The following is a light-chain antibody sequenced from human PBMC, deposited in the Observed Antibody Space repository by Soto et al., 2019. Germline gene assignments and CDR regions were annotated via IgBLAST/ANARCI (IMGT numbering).Light chain of an antibody. Sequence: QSVLTQSSSASASLGSSVKLTCILSSGHSTYIIAWHQQQPGKAPRFLMTLDRSGSYNRGSGVPDRFSGSSSGADRYLTISNLQFEDEGDYYCETWYSNTHKVFGGGAKVTVL. J-gene: IGLJ3*02. CDR2: LDRSGSY. V-gene: IGLV4-60*02. CDR3: ETWYSNTHKV. CDR1: SGHSTYI.